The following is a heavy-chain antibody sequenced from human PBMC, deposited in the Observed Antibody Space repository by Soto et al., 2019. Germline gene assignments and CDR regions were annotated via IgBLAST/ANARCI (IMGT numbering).Heavy chain of an antibody. CDR2: ISGYNGNT. CDR1: GYTFTDYG. V-gene: IGHV1-18*04. D-gene: IGHD3-22*01. J-gene: IGHJ6*02. CDR3: ARDREYYYDSSGNYYYHYGLDV. Sequence: QAQLVESGAEVKKPGASVKVSCKASGYTFTDYGISWVRQAPGQGLEWMGWISGYNGNTKYAQKFQGRVTMTTDTPTNTAYMELRSLRSDDTAVYYCARDREYYYDSSGNYYYHYGLDVWGQGTTVTVS.